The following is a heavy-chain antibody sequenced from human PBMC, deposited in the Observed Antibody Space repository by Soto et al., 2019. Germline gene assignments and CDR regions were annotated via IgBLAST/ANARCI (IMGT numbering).Heavy chain of an antibody. J-gene: IGHJ6*02. CDR3: AKDSVGTARYGMDV. V-gene: IGHV3-23*01. CDR2: ISGSGGST. D-gene: IGHD5-18*01. CDR1: GFPFSSNA. Sequence: PVGSVRLSCAASGFPFSSNAMSWVRQAPGKGLEWVSAISGSGGSTYYADSVKGRFTISRDNSKNTLYLQMNSLRAEDTAVYYCAKDSVGTARYGMDVWGQGTTVTVSS.